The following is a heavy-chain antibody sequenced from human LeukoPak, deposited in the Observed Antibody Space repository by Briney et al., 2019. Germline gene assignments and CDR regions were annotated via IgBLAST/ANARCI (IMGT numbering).Heavy chain of an antibody. CDR3: AKGKNGFDY. CDR2: ISSGVGSS. Sequence: PGGSLRLSCAASGFPLSSNAMSWVRQAPGKGLVWVSAISSGVGSSYYADSVKGRFTISRDNSKNTLYLQINSLRAEDTAVYYCAKGKNGFDYWGQGTLVTVSS. D-gene: IGHD2-8*01. J-gene: IGHJ4*02. CDR1: GFPLSSNA. V-gene: IGHV3-23*01.